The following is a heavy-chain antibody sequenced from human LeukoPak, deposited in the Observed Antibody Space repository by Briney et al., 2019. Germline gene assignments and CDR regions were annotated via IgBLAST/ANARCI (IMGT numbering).Heavy chain of an antibody. CDR3: ARDSSHHFDWLLSYYGMDV. CDR1: GFPFSSYG. CDR2: IWYDGSNK. D-gene: IGHD3-9*01. Sequence: GSLLLSCAASGFPFSSYGMHGVRPAPGKGREWVAVIWYDGSNKYYADSVKGRFTISRDNSKNTLYLQMNSLRAEDTAVYYCARDSSHHFDWLLSYYGMDVWGRGTTVTVSS. V-gene: IGHV3-33*01. J-gene: IGHJ6*04.